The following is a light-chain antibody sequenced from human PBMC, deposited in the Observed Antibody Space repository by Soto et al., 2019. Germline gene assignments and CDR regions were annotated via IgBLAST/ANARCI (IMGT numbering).Light chain of an antibody. Sequence: EIVLTQSPGTLSLSPGERATLSCRASQSVSSSYLAWYQQKPGQAPRLLIYVASSRATGIPDRFSGSGSGTDFTLTISRLEPEDFAVYYCQQYGSSSFTFCPGTKVDIK. V-gene: IGKV3-20*01. CDR1: QSVSSSY. J-gene: IGKJ3*01. CDR2: VAS. CDR3: QQYGSSSFT.